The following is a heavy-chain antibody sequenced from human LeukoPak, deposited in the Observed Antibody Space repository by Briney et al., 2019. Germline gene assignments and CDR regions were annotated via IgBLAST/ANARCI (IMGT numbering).Heavy chain of an antibody. J-gene: IGHJ6*02. V-gene: IGHV3-30*18. Sequence: GGSLRLSCAASGFTFSSYGMHWVRQAPGKGREWVAVLSYDGNNKSYADSVKGRFTISRDNAKNTLYLQMNSLRAEDTAFYYCAKDKDFWSGYYRGLPYYYGMDVWGQGTTVTVSS. CDR3: AKDKDFWSGYYRGLPYYYGMDV. CDR1: GFTFSSYG. CDR2: LSYDGNNK. D-gene: IGHD3-3*01.